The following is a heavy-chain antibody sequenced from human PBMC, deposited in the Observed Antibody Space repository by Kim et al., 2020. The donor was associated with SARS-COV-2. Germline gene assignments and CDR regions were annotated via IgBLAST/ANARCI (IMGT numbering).Heavy chain of an antibody. CDR1: GFPFSTYA. CDR3: DASDY. CDR2: INAGGSRT. V-gene: IGHV3-23*01. J-gene: IGHJ4*02. Sequence: GGSLRLSCAASGFPFSTYAMSWARQAPGKGLEWVSTINAGGSRTHYADFVKGRFTISRDNFKNTLFLRMNRLRDEDTAVYYCDASDYWGQGSLVTVSS.